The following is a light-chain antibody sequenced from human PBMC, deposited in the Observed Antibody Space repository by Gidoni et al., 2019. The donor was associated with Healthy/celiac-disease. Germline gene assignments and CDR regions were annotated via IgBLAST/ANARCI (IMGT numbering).Light chain of an antibody. CDR1: NIGSKS. J-gene: IGLJ2*01. V-gene: IGLV3-21*02. CDR3: QGWESSDHSGV. Sequence: SYVLTQPPSVSVAPGQTARITCGGNNIGSKSVHWYQQKPGQAPLLVVYDDSDRPSGIPERFSGANAGNTATLTISRGEAGDEADYYCQGWESSDHSGVFGGGTKLTVL. CDR2: DDS.